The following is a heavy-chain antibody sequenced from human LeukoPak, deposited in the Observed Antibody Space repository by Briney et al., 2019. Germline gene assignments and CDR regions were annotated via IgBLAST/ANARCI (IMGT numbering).Heavy chain of an antibody. CDR3: ARNGYYYDSSGYADI. CDR2: IYYSGST. D-gene: IGHD3-22*01. CDR1: GGSISSYY. J-gene: IGHJ3*02. Sequence: KPSETLSLTCTVSGGSISSYYWSWIRQPPGKGLEWIGYIYYSGSTNYNPSLKSRVTISVDTSKNQFSLKLSSVTAADTAVYYCARNGYYYDSSGYADIWGQGTMVTVSS. V-gene: IGHV4-59*01.